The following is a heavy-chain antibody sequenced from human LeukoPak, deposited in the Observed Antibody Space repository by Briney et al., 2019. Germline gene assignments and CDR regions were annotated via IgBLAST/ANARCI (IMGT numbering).Heavy chain of an antibody. D-gene: IGHD3-16*02. J-gene: IGHJ4*02. CDR3: ARKNDYVWGSYRSYYFDY. CDR1: GYTFTSYG. Sequence: GASVKVSCKASGYTFTSYGISWVRQAPGQGLEWMGWISAYNGNTNYAQKLQGRVTMTTDTPTSTAYMELRSLRSDDTAVYYCARKNDYVWGSYRSYYFDYWGQGTLVTVSS. CDR2: ISAYNGNT. V-gene: IGHV1-18*01.